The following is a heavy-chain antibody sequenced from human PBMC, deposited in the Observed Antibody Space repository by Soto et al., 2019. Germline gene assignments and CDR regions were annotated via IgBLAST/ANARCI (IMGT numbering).Heavy chain of an antibody. Sequence: EVQLVESGGGLVQPGRSLRLSCAASGFTFDDYAMHWVRQAPGKGLEWVSGISWNSGSIGYADSVKGRFTISRDNAKNSLYLQMNSLRAEDTAVYYCAKSWLHLGELSWYFDYWGQGTLVTVSS. CDR1: GFTFDDYA. CDR3: AKSWLHLGELSWYFDY. D-gene: IGHD3-16*02. J-gene: IGHJ4*02. CDR2: ISWNSGSI. V-gene: IGHV3-9*01.